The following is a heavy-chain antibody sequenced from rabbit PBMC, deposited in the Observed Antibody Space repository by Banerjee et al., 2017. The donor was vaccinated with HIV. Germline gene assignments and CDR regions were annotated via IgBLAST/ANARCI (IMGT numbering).Heavy chain of an antibody. J-gene: IGHJ4*01. CDR1: GFSFSSSYW. V-gene: IGHV1S45*01. Sequence: QEQLEESGGDLVKPEGSLTLTCTASGFSFSSSYWICWVRQAPGKGLEWIGCIEPSNGNTWYASWAKGRFTISKTSSTTVTLQMTSLTAADTATYFCARDAGYPVAFNLWGPGTLVTVS. D-gene: IGHD7-1*01. CDR2: IEPSNGNT. CDR3: ARDAGYPVAFNL.